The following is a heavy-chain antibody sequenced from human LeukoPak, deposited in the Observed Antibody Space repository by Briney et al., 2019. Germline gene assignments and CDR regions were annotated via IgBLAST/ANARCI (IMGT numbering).Heavy chain of an antibody. CDR2: IYYSGST. CDR3: ARSGGRIANNWFDP. V-gene: IGHV4-39*07. J-gene: IGHJ5*02. Sequence: SETLSLTCTVSGGSISSSSYYWGWIRQPPGKGLEWIGSIYYSGSTYYNPSLKSRVTISVDTSKNQFSLKLSSVTAADTAVYYCARSGGRIANNWFDPWGQGTLVTVSS. D-gene: IGHD2-15*01. CDR1: GGSISSSSYY.